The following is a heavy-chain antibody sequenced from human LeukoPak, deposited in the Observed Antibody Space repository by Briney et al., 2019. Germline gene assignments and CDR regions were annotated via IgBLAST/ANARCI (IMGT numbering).Heavy chain of an antibody. CDR2: ISSSGSTI. Sequence: GGSLRLSCAASGFTFSSYEMNWVRQAPGKGLEWVSYISSSGSTIYYADSVKGRFTISRDNAKNSLYLQMNSLRAVDTAVYYCARLDTSLQFDYWGQGTLVTVSS. D-gene: IGHD5-18*01. V-gene: IGHV3-48*03. CDR1: GFTFSSYE. CDR3: ARLDTSLQFDY. J-gene: IGHJ4*02.